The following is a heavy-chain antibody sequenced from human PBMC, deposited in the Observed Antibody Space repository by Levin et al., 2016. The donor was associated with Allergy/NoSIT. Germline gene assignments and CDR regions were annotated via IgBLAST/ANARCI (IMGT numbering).Heavy chain of an antibody. Sequence: SETLSLTCAVYGGSFSGYYWSWIRQPPGKGLEWIGEINHSGSTNYNPSLKSRVTISVDTSKNQFSLKLSSVTAADTAVYYCARAGGVKTYYYGSGSRFYYFDYWGQGTLVTVSS. CDR3: ARAGGVKTYYYGSGSRFYYFDY. V-gene: IGHV4-34*01. CDR1: GGSFSGYY. J-gene: IGHJ4*02. D-gene: IGHD3-10*01. CDR2: INHSGST.